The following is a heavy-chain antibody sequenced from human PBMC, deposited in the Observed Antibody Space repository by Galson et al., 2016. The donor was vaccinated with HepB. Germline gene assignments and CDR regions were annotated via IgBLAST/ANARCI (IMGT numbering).Heavy chain of an antibody. V-gene: IGHV4-31*02. CDR2: IYGSGNT. D-gene: IGHD4-11*01. CDR3: ARGGTTKNGFDF. Sequence: GYIYGSGNTYYNPSLNSRFSVSQDTSKNQFSLNVTSVTAADAAVYYCARGGTTKNGFDFWGQGTVVTVSS. J-gene: IGHJ3*01.